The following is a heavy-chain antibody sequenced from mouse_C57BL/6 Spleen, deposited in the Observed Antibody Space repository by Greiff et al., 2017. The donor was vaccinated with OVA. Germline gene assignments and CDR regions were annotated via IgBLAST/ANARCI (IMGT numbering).Heavy chain of an antibody. CDR3: ARDSYDYMFAY. CDR2: IHPNSGST. J-gene: IGHJ3*01. CDR1: GYTFTSYW. D-gene: IGHD2-4*01. V-gene: IGHV1-64*01. Sequence: QVQLKQPGAELVKPGASVKLSCKASGYTFTSYWMHWVKQRPGQGLEWIGMIHPNSGSTNYNEKFKSKATLTVDKSSSTAYMQLSSLTSEDSAVDYCARDSYDYMFAYWGQGTLVTVSA.